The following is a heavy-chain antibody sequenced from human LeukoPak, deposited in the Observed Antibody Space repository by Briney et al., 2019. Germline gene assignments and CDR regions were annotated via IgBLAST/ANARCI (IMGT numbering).Heavy chain of an antibody. D-gene: IGHD2-15*01. J-gene: IGHJ4*02. CDR2: IIPIFGTA. Sequence: GASVKVSCKASGGTFSSYAISWVRQAPGQGLEWMGGIIPIFGTANYAQKFQGRVTITADESTSTAYMELSSLRSEDTAVYYCARGVYCSGGSCYHGHFDYWGQGTLVTVSS. V-gene: IGHV1-69*13. CDR1: GGTFSSYA. CDR3: ARGVYCSGGSCYHGHFDY.